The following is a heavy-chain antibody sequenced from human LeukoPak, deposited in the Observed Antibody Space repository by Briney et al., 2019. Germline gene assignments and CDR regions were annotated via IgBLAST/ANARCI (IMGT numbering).Heavy chain of an antibody. V-gene: IGHV4-38-2*02. J-gene: IGHJ4*02. Sequence: PSETLSLTCAVSGYSISSGYYWGWIRQPPGKGLEWIASMYHSGSTYYNPSLKSRVTISVATSKNQFSLKLSSVSAADTAVYYCARDRPGDQNYYPLDYWGQGTLVTVSS. D-gene: IGHD3-22*01. CDR2: MYHSGST. CDR3: ARDRPGDQNYYPLDY. CDR1: GYSISSGYY.